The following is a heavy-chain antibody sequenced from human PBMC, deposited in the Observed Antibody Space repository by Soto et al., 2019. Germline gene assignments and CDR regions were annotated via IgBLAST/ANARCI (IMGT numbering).Heavy chain of an antibody. CDR3: ARSTPLVLDAFDI. CDR1: GGSFSGYY. V-gene: IGHV4-34*01. J-gene: IGHJ3*02. D-gene: IGHD3-3*02. Sequence: QVQLQQWGAGLLKPSETLSLTCAVYGGSFSGYYWSWIRQPPGKGLEWIGEINHSGSTNYNPSLKSRVTISVDTSKNQFSLKLSSVTAADTAVYYCARSTPLVLDAFDIWGQGTMVTVSS. CDR2: INHSGST.